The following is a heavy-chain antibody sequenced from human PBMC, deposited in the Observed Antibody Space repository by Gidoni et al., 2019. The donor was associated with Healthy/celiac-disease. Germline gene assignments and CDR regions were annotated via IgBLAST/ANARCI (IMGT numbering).Heavy chain of an antibody. CDR1: GFTFSSYG. CDR2: IWYDGSNK. Sequence: GFTFSSYGMHWVRQAPGKGLEWVAVIWYDGSNKYYADSVKGRFTISRDNSKNTLYLQMNSLRAEDTAVYYCAREDFGSGYDGIVGATEGDDYYYGMDVWGQGTTVTVSS. CDR3: AREDFGSGYDGIVGATEGDDYYYGMDV. J-gene: IGHJ6*02. D-gene: IGHD1-26*01. V-gene: IGHV3-33*01.